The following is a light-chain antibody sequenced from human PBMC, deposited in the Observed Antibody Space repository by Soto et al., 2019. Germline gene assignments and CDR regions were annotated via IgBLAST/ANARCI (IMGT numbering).Light chain of an antibody. CDR3: QQLNSYPHT. V-gene: IGKV1-9*01. CDR2: VTS. J-gene: IGKJ4*01. Sequence: DIQLTQSASFLSASVGDRVTITFRASQGISSYLAWYQQKPGKAPKLLIYVTSTLQSGVPSRFSGSGSGTEFTLTISSLQPENFATYYCQQLNSYPHTFGGGTKVEIK. CDR1: QGISSY.